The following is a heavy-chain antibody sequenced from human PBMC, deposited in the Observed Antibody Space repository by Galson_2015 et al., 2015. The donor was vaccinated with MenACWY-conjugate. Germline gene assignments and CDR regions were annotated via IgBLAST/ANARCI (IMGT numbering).Heavy chain of an antibody. J-gene: IGHJ4*02. Sequence: SLRLSCAVSGFTFTSIWMSWVRQAPGKGLEWLANVNEIGDVKFYAASVKGRFSIVRDNTKNSVYLQLSSLRAEDTAVYYCATSAAAPGNDWGPGTLVTVSS. CDR2: VNEIGDVK. CDR1: GFTFTSIW. D-gene: IGHD4-23*01. V-gene: IGHV3-7*03. CDR3: ATSAAAPGND.